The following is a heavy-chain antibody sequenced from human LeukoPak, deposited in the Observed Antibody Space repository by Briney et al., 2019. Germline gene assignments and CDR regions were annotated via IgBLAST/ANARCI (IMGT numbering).Heavy chain of an antibody. CDR1: GFTFSSYS. CDR3: ARGEDGYNFGSFDY. V-gene: IGHV3-21*01. J-gene: IGHJ4*02. Sequence: GGSLRLSCAASGFTFSSYSMNWVRQAPGKGLEWVSSISSSSSYIYYADSVKGRFTISRDNAKNSLYPQMNSLRAEDTAVYYCARGEDGYNFGSFDYWSQGAMVTVSS. CDR2: ISSSSSYI. D-gene: IGHD5-24*01.